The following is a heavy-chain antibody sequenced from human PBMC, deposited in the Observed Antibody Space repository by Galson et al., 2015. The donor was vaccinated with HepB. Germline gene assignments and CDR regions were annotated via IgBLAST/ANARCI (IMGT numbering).Heavy chain of an antibody. V-gene: IGHV4-4*02. D-gene: IGHD5-12*01. CDR3: ARGGGYSGYDSTDWFDP. CDR1: GGSISSSNW. CDR2: IYHSGST. Sequence: ETLSLTCAVSGGSISSSNWWSWVRQPPGKGLEWIGEIYHSGSTNYNPSLKSRVTISVDKSKNQFSLKLSSVTAADTAVYYCARGGGYSGYDSTDWFDPWGQGTLVTVSS. J-gene: IGHJ5*02.